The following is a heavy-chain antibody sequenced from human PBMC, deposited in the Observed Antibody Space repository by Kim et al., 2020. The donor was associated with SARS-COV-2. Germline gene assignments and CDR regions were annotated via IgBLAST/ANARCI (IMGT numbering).Heavy chain of an antibody. CDR3: AKTYGSGSYFPPALV. V-gene: IGHV3-23*01. J-gene: IGHJ4*02. D-gene: IGHD3-10*01. Sequence: AKPGKGRFTISRDTSKNTLYLQMNSLRAEDTAVYYCAKTYGSGSYFPPALVGGQGTLVTVSS.